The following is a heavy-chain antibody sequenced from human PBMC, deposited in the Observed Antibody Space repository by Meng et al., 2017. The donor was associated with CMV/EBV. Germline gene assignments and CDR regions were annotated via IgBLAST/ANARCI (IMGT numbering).Heavy chain of an antibody. CDR1: RLTFSSYS. D-gene: IGHD6-13*01. CDR2: ISSSSSYI. CDR3: ARDSSSWYCDY. Sequence: EVQLVASGRGLAKSGWSLRLCCAASRLTFSSYSMNWVRQAPGKGLEWVSSISSSSSYIYYADSVKGRFTISRDNAKNSLYLQMNSLRAEDTAVYYCARDSSSWYCDYWGQGTLVTVSS. V-gene: IGHV3-21*01. J-gene: IGHJ4*02.